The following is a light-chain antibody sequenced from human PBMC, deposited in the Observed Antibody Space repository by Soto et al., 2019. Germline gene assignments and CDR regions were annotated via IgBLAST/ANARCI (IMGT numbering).Light chain of an antibody. CDR3: SSYTSSSPYV. V-gene: IGLV2-14*01. CDR2: EVS. J-gene: IGLJ1*01. Sequence: QSALTQPAAVSGAPGQSITISCTGTSSDVGGYNYVSWYQQHPGKAPKLMIYEVSNRPSGVSNRFSGSKSGNTASLTISGLQAEDEADYYCSSYTSSSPYVFGNGNKVTVL. CDR1: SSDVGGYNY.